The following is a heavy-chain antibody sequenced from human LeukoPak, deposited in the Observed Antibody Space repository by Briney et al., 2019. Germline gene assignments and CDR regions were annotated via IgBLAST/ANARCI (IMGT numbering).Heavy chain of an antibody. V-gene: IGHV4-31*03. CDR3: ARDRYTVVSWYFDL. CDR1: GGSISSGGYY. D-gene: IGHD4-23*01. Sequence: PSQTLSLTCTVSGGSISSGGYYWSWIRQHPGKGLERIGYVYYSGSTYYNPSLKSRVTISVDTSKNQFSLKLSSVTAADTAVYYCARDRYTVVSWYFDLWGRGTLVTVSS. J-gene: IGHJ2*01. CDR2: VYYSGST.